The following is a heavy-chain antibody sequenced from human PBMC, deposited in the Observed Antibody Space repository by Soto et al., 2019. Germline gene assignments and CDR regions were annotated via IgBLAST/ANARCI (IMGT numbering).Heavy chain of an antibody. CDR1: GFTVSSNY. CDR2: IYSGGST. D-gene: IGHD2-15*01. V-gene: IGHV3-66*01. CDR3: ARGGGLINNWFDP. J-gene: IGHJ5*02. Sequence: GGSLRLSCAASGFTVSSNYMSWVRQAPGKGLEWVSVIYSGGSTYYADSVKDRFTISRDNSKNTLYLQMNSLRAEDTAVYYCARGGGLINNWFDPWGQGTLVTVSS.